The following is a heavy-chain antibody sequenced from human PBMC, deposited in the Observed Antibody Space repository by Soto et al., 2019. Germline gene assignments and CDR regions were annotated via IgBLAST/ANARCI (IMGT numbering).Heavy chain of an antibody. CDR2: ISYDGSNK. J-gene: IGHJ3*02. V-gene: IGHV3-30*18. CDR1: GFTFSSYG. CDR3: TKEGGRASNAFDI. Sequence: GGSLRLSCAASGFTFSSYGMHWVRQAPGKGLEWVAVISYDGSNKYYADSVKGRFTISRDNSKNTLYLQMNSLRAEDTAVYYCTKEGGRASNAFDIWGQGTMVTVSS. D-gene: IGHD1-26*01.